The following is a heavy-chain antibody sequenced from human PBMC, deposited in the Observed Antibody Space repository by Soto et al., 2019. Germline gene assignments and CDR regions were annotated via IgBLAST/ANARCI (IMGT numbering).Heavy chain of an antibody. D-gene: IGHD3-9*01. CDR3: ARLPIRYFDWSRTPGQGLASY. CDR2: IYYSGST. Sequence: TSETLSLTCTVSGGSISSYYWSWIRQPPGKGLEWIGYIYYSGSTNYNPSLKSRVTISVDTSKDQFSLKLSSVTAAATAAYYCARLPIRYFDWSRTPGQGLASYWGQGTLVTVSS. J-gene: IGHJ4*02. CDR1: GGSISSYY. V-gene: IGHV4-59*08.